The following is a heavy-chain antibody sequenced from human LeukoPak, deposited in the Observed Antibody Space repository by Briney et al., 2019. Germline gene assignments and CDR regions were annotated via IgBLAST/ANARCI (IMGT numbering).Heavy chain of an antibody. CDR3: ASRVTTSFDY. CDR1: GFTFSSYG. CDR2: IRDDGSNK. J-gene: IGHJ4*02. Sequence: PGGSLRLSCAASGFTFSSYGIHWVRQAPGKGLEWVTFIRDDGSNKYYADSVKGRFTISRDNSESTLYLQMNSLRAEDTAVYYCASRVTTSFDYWGQGTLVTVSS. V-gene: IGHV3-30*02. D-gene: IGHD4-11*01.